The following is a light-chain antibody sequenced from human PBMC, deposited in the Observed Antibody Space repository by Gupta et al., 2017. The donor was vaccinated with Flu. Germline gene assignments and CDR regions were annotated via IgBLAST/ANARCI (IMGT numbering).Light chain of an antibody. CDR2: GAP. CDR1: EGISNY. Sequence: DIHMTQSRSALSASVGDRLSVTCRASEGISNYLARYQENPGKTRKLVMYGAPTVKSGLTSRFSGNGSGTDLTLTISSLQPEDVATYYRQKANSAPIVFGHRSNVHTK. J-gene: IGKJ3*01. V-gene: IGKV1-27*01. CDR3: QKANSAPIV.